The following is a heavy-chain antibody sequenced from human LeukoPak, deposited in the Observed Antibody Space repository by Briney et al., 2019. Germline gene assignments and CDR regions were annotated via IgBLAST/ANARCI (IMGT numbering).Heavy chain of an antibody. J-gene: IGHJ3*02. Sequence: QTGGSLRLSCAASGFTFDDYAMHWVRQAPGKGLEWVSGISWNSGSIGYADSVKGRFTVSRDNAKNSLYLQMNSLRAEDTALYYCAKDSLFTVTTSGAFDIWGQGTMVTVSS. CDR2: ISWNSGSI. CDR3: AKDSLFTVTTSGAFDI. V-gene: IGHV3-9*01. CDR1: GFTFDDYA. D-gene: IGHD4-17*01.